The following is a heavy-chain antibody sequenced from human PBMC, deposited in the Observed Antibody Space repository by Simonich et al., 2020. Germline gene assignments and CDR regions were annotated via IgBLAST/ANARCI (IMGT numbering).Heavy chain of an antibody. CDR1: GFTFSSYA. CDR3: ARDRNWGWFDP. Sequence: QVQLVESGGGVVQPGRSLRLSCAASGFTFSSYAMHWVRQAPGKGLGWVAVISYDGSNNYYADSVKGRFTISRDNSKNTLYLQMNSLRAEDTAVYYCARDRNWGWFDPWGQGTLVTVSS. J-gene: IGHJ5*02. CDR2: ISYDGSNN. D-gene: IGHD7-27*01. V-gene: IGHV3-30*07.